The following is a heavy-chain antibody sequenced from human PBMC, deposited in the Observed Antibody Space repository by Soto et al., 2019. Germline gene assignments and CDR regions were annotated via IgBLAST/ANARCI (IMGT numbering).Heavy chain of an antibody. Sequence: PGGSLRLSCTASGFTFGDYAMSWVRQAPGKGLEWVGFIRSKAYGGTTEYAASVKGRFTISRDDSKSIAYLQMNSLKTEDTAVYYCTRAREADYYGMVVWGQGTTVTVSS. J-gene: IGHJ6*02. CDR1: GFTFGDYA. V-gene: IGHV3-49*04. CDR3: TRAREADYYGMVV. CDR2: IRSKAYGGTT. D-gene: IGHD6-19*01.